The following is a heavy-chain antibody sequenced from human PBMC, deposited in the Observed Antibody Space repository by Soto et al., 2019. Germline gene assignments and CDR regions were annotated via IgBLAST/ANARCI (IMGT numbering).Heavy chain of an antibody. J-gene: IGHJ6*02. Sequence: SETLSLTCTVSGGSISSYYWSWIRQPPGKGLEWIGYIYYSGSTNYNPSLKSRVTISVDTSKNQFSLKLSSVTAADTAVYYCARLGFGESDYHYYGMDVWGQGTTVTVSS. D-gene: IGHD3-10*01. CDR3: ARLGFGESDYHYYGMDV. V-gene: IGHV4-59*01. CDR2: IYYSGST. CDR1: GGSISSYY.